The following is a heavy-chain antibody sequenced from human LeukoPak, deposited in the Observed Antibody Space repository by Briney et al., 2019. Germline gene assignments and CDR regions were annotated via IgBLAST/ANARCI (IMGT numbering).Heavy chain of an antibody. CDR1: GFTFSSYW. V-gene: IGHV3-7*01. Sequence: GGSLRLSCAASGFTFSSYWMSWVRQAPGKGLEWVANIKQDGSEKYYVDSVKGRFTISRDNAKNSLYLQMNSLRAEDTAVYYCARDLGYCSSGSCTGGGYWGQGTLVTVSS. CDR3: ARDLGYCSSGSCTGGGY. J-gene: IGHJ4*02. D-gene: IGHD2-15*01. CDR2: IKQDGSEK.